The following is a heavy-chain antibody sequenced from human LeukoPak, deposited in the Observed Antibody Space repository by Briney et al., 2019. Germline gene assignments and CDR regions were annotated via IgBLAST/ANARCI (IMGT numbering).Heavy chain of an antibody. J-gene: IGHJ5*02. CDR3: ARDHSPGWFDP. V-gene: IGHV3-21*01. D-gene: IGHD4-11*01. CDR1: GFTFSTYS. CDR2: ISGSSAYI. Sequence: GGSLRLSCAASGFTFSTYSMNWVRQAPGKGLEWVSSISGSSAYIYYADSVKGRVTISRDNAKNALYLQMNSLRAEDTAVYYCARDHSPGWFDPWGQGTLVTVSS.